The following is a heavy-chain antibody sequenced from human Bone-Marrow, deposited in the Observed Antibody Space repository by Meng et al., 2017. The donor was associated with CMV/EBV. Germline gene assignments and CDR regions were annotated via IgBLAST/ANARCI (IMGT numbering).Heavy chain of an antibody. D-gene: IGHD1-14*01. CDR2: IYSGGSST. CDR3: AKGNQGDY. V-gene: IGHV3-23*03. CDR1: GFTFSSYA. J-gene: IGHJ4*02. Sequence: GGSLRLSCAASGFTFSSYAMSWVRQAPGKGLEWVSVIYSGGSSTYYADSVKGRFTISRDNSKNTPYLQMNSLRAEDTAVYYCAKGNQGDYWGQGTLVTVSS.